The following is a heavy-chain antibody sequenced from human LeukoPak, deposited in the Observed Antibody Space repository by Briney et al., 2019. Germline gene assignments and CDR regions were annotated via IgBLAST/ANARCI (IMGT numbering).Heavy chain of an antibody. CDR3: AKSSRAIVQPTSNAFDL. D-gene: IGHD3-22*01. CDR2: IYPAGGWT. Sequence: ASVKVSCXASGASFTNYYIHWVRQAPGQGFEWVGLIYPAGGWTNYAQKFQGRVTMTTDTSTSTVYMELSSLRSEDTAVYYCAKSSRAIVQPTSNAFDLWGQGTMVTVSS. CDR1: GASFTNYY. V-gene: IGHV1-46*01. J-gene: IGHJ3*01.